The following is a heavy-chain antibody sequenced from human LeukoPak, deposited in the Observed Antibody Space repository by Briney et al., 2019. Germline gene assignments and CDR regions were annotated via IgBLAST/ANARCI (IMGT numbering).Heavy chain of an antibody. CDR3: ARDIDDVGALLDF. V-gene: IGHV4-39*07. CDR1: GDSISSSSYY. Sequence: SETLSLTCSVSGDSISSSSYYWGWIRQPPGKGLEWIGSINYSGRTYYNPSLKSRLTMSVDTAKRQFSLKLISVTAADTALYYCARDIDDVGALLDFRGQGTLVTVSS. CDR2: INYSGRT. D-gene: IGHD1-26*01. J-gene: IGHJ4*02.